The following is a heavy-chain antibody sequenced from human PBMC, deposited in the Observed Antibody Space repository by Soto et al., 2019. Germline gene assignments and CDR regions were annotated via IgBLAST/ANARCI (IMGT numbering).Heavy chain of an antibody. CDR1: GFSLSTRGMC. D-gene: IGHD2-21*02. V-gene: IGHV2-5*08. J-gene: IGHJ6*02. Sequence: SGPTLVNPTQTLTVTCTFSGFSLSTRGMCVSWIRQPPGKALEWLALIYWDDDKRYSPSLRSRLTISKDTSKNQVVLTMTNMDPVDTATYYCIQSRCGGDCLQSYASHYHYGMDVWGQGTTVTVSS. CDR2: IYWDDDK. CDR3: IQSRCGGDCLQSYASHYHYGMDV.